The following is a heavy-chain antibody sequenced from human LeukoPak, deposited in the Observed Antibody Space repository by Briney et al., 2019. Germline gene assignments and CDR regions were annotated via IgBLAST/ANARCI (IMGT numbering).Heavy chain of an antibody. J-gene: IGHJ6*02. CDR2: ISSSSSYI. CDR1: GFTFSSYS. Sequence: GGSLRLSCAASGFTFSSYSMNWVRQAPGKGLEWVSSISSSSSYIYYADSVKGRFTISRDNAKNSLYLQMNSLRAEDTAVYYCARGPRAIFGVVIPYYYGMDVWGQGTTVTASS. CDR3: ARGPRAIFGVVIPYYYGMDV. V-gene: IGHV3-21*01. D-gene: IGHD3-3*01.